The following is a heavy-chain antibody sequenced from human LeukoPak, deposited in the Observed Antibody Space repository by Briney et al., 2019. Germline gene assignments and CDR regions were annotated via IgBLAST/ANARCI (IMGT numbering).Heavy chain of an antibody. CDR3: TRDQTPYY. J-gene: IGHJ4*02. Sequence: GGSLRLSCTGSGFTFGDFALGWVRQAPGKGLEWVGFIRSKIYGGTPEYAASVKGRFTISRDDSKGIAYLQMNSLKTEDTAVYYCTRDQTPYYWGQGTLVTVSS. CDR1: GFTFGDFA. CDR2: IRSKIYGGTP. V-gene: IGHV3-49*04.